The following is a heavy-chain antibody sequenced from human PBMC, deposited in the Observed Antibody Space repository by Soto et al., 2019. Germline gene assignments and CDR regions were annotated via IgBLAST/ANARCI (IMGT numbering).Heavy chain of an antibody. Sequence: QVQLVQSGAEVKKPGASVKVSCKASGYTFTSYGISWVRQAPGQGLEWMGWISAYNGNTNYAQKLQGRVTVTTDTPRSRGKGEGRSLRSADRAVYAGGSGGGCVQAAMPDYWGQGTLVTVS. D-gene: IGHD2-2*01. CDR1: GYTFTSYG. V-gene: IGHV1-18*01. J-gene: IGHJ4*02. CDR3: GSGGGCVQAAMPDY. CDR2: ISAYNGNT.